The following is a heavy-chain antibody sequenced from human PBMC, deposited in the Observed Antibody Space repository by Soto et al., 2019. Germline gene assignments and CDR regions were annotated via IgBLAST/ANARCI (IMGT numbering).Heavy chain of an antibody. CDR3: ARGGKQQLVRSQYFDL. V-gene: IGHV4-34*01. D-gene: IGHD6-13*01. Sequence: PSETLSLTCAVWGGSFSGYYWSWIRQPPGKGLEWIWEIDHSGGTNYNPSLKSRVTISVDTSKNQFSLKLSSVTAAETAVYFCARGGKQQLVRSQYFDLWGRGTLVTVSS. CDR1: GGSFSGYY. J-gene: IGHJ2*01. CDR2: IDHSGGT.